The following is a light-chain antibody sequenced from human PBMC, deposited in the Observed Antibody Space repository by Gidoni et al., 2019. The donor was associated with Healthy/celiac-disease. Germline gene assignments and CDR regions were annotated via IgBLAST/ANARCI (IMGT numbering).Light chain of an antibody. J-gene: IGKJ1*01. V-gene: IGKV3-20*01. CDR3: QQYGSSPTWT. Sequence: EIVLTQSPGTLSLSPGERATLSCRASQSFSSSYLAWYQQQPGQAPKLLIYGASSRATGIPDRFSGSGSGTDFTLTISRLEPEDFAVYYCQQYGSSPTWTFGQGTKVEIK. CDR2: GAS. CDR1: QSFSSSY.